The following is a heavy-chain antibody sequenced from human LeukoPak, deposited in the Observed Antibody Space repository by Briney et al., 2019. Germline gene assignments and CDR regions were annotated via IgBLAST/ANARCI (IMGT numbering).Heavy chain of an antibody. CDR3: AKGDSGHDSIFHPPGAFDS. CDR1: GFTFDDYA. CDR2: TNWDGTNT. Sequence: PGGSLRLSCVASGFTFDDYAMHWVRQAPGKGLEWVYLTNWDGTNTLCAGSVKGRFTISRDNNKSSLFLQMNSLKPEDTALYYCAKGDSGHDSIFHPPGAFDSWGQGTLVTVSS. V-gene: IGHV3-43D*03. J-gene: IGHJ4*02. D-gene: IGHD3-22*01.